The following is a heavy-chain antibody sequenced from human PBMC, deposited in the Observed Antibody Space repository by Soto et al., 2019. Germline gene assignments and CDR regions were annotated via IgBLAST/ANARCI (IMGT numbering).Heavy chain of an antibody. J-gene: IGHJ6*03. CDR2: ISSSSSYI. V-gene: IGHV3-21*01. Sequence: PGGSLRLSCAASRFTFCSYSMNWVRQAPGKGLEWVSSISSSSSYIYYADSVKGRFTISRDNAKNSLYLQMNSLRAEDTAVYYCARVGRGADYYYYMDVWGKGTTVTVSS. D-gene: IGHD3-3*01. CDR1: RFTFCSYS. CDR3: ARVGRGADYYYYMDV.